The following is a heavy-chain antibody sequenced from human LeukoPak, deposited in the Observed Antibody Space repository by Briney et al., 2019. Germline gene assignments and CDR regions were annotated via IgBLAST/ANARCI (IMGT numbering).Heavy chain of an antibody. CDR3: ARGEGERYFDFWNGYRDRMKTIDY. J-gene: IGHJ4*02. D-gene: IGHD3-3*01. V-gene: IGHV1-46*01. Sequence: ASVKVSCEASGYTLTSYYTHWVRQAPGQGLEWMGMTNPNAGGTTYAQKFQGRLTVTRDTSTSTVYMELSSLRSEDTAVYYCARGEGERYFDFWNGYRDRMKTIDYWGQGTLVTVSS. CDR1: GYTLTSYY. CDR2: TNPNAGGT.